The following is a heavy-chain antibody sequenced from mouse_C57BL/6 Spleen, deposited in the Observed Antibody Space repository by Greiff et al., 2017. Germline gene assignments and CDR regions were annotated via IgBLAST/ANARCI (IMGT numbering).Heavy chain of an antibody. Sequence: QVQLKQPGAELVMPGASVKLSCKASGYTFTSYWMHWVKQRPGQGLEWIGEIDPSDSYTNYNQKFKGKSTLTVDKSSSTAYMQLSSLTSEDSAVYYCARRGVWSNFDYWGQGTTLTVSS. CDR1: GYTFTSYW. CDR2: IDPSDSYT. J-gene: IGHJ2*01. V-gene: IGHV1-69*01. D-gene: IGHD2-10*02. CDR3: ARRGVWSNFDY.